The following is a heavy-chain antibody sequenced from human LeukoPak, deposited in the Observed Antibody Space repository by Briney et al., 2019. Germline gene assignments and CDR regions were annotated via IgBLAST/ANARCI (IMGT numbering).Heavy chain of an antibody. D-gene: IGHD1-26*01. CDR2: IYSGGST. J-gene: IGHJ3*02. V-gene: IGHV3-66*02. CDR1: GFTVSSNY. Sequence: GGSLRLSCAASGFTVSSNYMSWVRQAPGKGLEWVSVIYSGGSTYYADSVKGRFTISRDNSKNTLYLQMNSLRAEDTAVYYCAGADSGSHHPRAFDIWGQGTMVTVSS. CDR3: AGADSGSHHPRAFDI.